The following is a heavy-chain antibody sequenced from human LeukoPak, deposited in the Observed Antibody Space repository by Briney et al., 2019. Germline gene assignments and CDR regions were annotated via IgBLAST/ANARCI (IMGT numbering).Heavy chain of an antibody. V-gene: IGHV3-11*04. CDR1: GGSISGYY. J-gene: IGHJ4*02. CDR3: ARGQEGFGH. Sequence: LSLTCTVSGGSISGYYWSWIRQAPGKGLEWVSYISSSGSTIYYADSVKGRFTISRDNAKNSLYLQMNSLRAEDTAVYYCARGQEGFGHWGQGTLVTVSS. D-gene: IGHD2-15*01. CDR2: ISSSGSTI.